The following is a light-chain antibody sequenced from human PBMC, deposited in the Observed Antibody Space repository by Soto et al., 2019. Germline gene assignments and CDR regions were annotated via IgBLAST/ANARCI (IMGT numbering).Light chain of an antibody. V-gene: IGKV1-6*01. CDR3: LQDYNYLT. CDR1: QSIRND. J-gene: IGKJ4*01. CDR2: AAS. Sequence: AIQMTQSPSSLSATVGDRVTITCRASQSIRNDLGWYQQKPGKAPKLLIYAASSLQSGVPLRFSGSGSGTDFTLTISSLQPEDFASYYCLQDYNYLTFGGGTKVEIK.